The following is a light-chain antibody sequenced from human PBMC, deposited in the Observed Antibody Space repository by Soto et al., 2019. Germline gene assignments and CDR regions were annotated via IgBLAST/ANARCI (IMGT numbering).Light chain of an antibody. Sequence: DIQISEVPSCLPGSYSDGVSITYRASQGLSSDLAWYQQKAGKVPKLLIYAASTLQSGVPSRFSGSGSGTDFTLTISSLQPEDFATYYCQQNNSAPLTFGRGTKVDIK. CDR2: AAS. V-gene: IGKV1-27*01. CDR1: QGLSSD. J-gene: IGKJ4*01. CDR3: QQNNSAPLT.